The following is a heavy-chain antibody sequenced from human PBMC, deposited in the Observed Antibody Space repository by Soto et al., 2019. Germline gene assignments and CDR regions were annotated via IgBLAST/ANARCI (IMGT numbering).Heavy chain of an antibody. J-gene: IGHJ4*02. Sequence: EVQLVESGGGLVKPGGSLRLSCTASGFTFSSYSISWVRQAPGKGLEWVSCISASNTYIYYADSVKGRFTISRDNAKNALYLHMNYRRAEDTAVYYCERDAYSSGYYAGDWWGQGTQVPVS. CDR3: ERDAYSSGYYAGDW. V-gene: IGHV3-21*06. CDR2: ISASNTYI. CDR1: GFTFSSYS. D-gene: IGHD6-19*01.